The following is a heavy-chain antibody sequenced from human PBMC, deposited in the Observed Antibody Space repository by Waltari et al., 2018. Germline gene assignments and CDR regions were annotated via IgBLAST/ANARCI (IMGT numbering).Heavy chain of an antibody. J-gene: IGHJ3*02. V-gene: IGHV4-38-2*01. Sequence: QVQLQESGPGLVKPSETLSLTCAVSGYSISSGSYWGWIRQPPGKGLEWIGSIYHSGSTYYNPSLKSRVTISVDTSKNQFSLKLSSVTAADTAVYYCARRLIRSYLGAFDIWGQGTMVTVSS. CDR3: ARRLIRSYLGAFDI. CDR1: GYSISSGSY. CDR2: IYHSGST. D-gene: IGHD3-10*01.